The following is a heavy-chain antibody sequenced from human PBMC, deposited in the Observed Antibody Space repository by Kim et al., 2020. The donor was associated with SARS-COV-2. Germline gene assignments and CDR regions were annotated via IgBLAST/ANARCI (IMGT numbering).Heavy chain of an antibody. J-gene: IGHJ4*02. CDR1: GFTFGSYE. D-gene: IGHD5-18*01. V-gene: IGHV3-48*03. Sequence: GGSLRLSCAASGFTFGSYEMTWVRQAPWKGLEWVSYISRGGATIYYADSVKGRFTISRDNAKNSLFLQMNSLRAEDTAVYYCAKSNSYGSDYWGQGTLVTVSS. CDR3: AKSNSYGSDY. CDR2: ISRGGATI.